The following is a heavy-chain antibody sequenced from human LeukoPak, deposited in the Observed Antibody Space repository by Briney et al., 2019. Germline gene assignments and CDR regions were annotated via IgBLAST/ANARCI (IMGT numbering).Heavy chain of an antibody. J-gene: IGHJ4*02. D-gene: IGHD2-2*01. V-gene: IGHV3-66*01. CDR1: GFTVSSNY. Sequence: GGSLRLSCAASGFTVSSNYMSWVRQAPGKGLEWVSVIYSGGSTYYADSVKGRFTLSRDNSKNTLYLQMNSLRAEDTAVYYCARWVCSSTSCYYFDYWGQGTLVVVSS. CDR2: IYSGGST. CDR3: ARWVCSSTSCYYFDY.